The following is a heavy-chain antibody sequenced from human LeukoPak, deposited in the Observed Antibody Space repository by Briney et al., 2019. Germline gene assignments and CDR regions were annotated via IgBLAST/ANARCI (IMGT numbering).Heavy chain of an antibody. CDR3: ARQGRPTKMTTVTTGGFDY. V-gene: IGHV5-51*01. D-gene: IGHD4-17*01. J-gene: IGHJ4*02. CDR1: GYSFTNYW. Sequence: GESLKISCKGSGYSFTNYWIGWVRQMPGKGLEWMGIIYPGDSDTRYSPSFQGQVTISADKSISTAYLQWSSLKASDTAMYYCARQGRPTKMTTVTTGGFDYWGQGTLVTVSS. CDR2: IYPGDSDT.